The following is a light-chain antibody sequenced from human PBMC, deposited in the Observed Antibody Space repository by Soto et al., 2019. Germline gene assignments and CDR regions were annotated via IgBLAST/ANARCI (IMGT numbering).Light chain of an antibody. Sequence: QAVVTQPPSASGTPGQRVTISCSGSGSNIGSHTVNWYQQLPGTAPNLLIYSNDQRPSGVPDRFSGSKSGTSASLAISGLQSEDEADYYCAAWDDSLSGAVFGGGTQLTVL. CDR1: GSNIGSHT. CDR2: SND. CDR3: AAWDDSLSGAV. V-gene: IGLV1-44*01. J-gene: IGLJ7*01.